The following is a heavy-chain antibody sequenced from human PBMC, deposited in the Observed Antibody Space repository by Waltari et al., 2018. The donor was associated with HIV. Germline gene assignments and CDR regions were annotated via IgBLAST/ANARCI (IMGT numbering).Heavy chain of an antibody. CDR2: IYYSGST. J-gene: IGHJ4*02. CDR3: ERQSRGNGGPQN. D-gene: IGHD3-16*01. CDR1: GGSISYYY. V-gene: IGHV4-59*08. Sequence: QVQLQESGPGLVKPSETLSLTCTVSGGSISYYYWTWIRQPPGKGLEWIGYIYYSGSTNYTPSRKSRGTIALATSKSPFARKLSSVTADDTAVYYCERQSRGNGGPQNWGQGTLVTVSS.